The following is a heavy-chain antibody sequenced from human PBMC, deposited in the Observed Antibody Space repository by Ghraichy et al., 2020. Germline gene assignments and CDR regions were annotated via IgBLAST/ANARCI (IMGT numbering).Heavy chain of an antibody. CDR3: ARPAEYSSSYGGWYFQH. D-gene: IGHD6-13*01. V-gene: IGHV4-39*01. CDR2: IYYSGST. J-gene: IGHJ1*01. CDR1: GGSTGSSSYY. Sequence: SETLSLTCTVTGGSTGSSSYYWVWIRQPPGKGLEWIGSIYYSGSTYYNPSLKSRVTISVDTSKNQFSLKLTSVTAADTAVYYCARPAEYSSSYGGWYFQHWGQGTLVTVSS.